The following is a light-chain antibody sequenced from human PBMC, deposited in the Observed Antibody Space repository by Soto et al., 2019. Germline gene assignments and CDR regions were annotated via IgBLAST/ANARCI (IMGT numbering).Light chain of an antibody. CDR3: QQRSL. J-gene: IGKJ3*01. V-gene: IGKV3-15*01. CDR2: GAS. Sequence: EIVMTQSPATLSVSPGERATLSCRASQIVSSNLAWYQQKPGQAPRLLIYGASTRATDIPARFSGSGSGTDFTLTISSLEPEDFAVYYCQQRSLFGPGTKVDIK. CDR1: QIVSSN.